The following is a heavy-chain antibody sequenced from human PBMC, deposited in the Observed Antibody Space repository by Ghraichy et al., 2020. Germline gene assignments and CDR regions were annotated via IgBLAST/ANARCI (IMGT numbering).Heavy chain of an antibody. CDR2: ISSSSSTI. CDR1: GFTFSSYS. D-gene: IGHD6-13*01. Sequence: GESLNISCAASGFTFSSYSMNWVRQAPGKGLEWVSYISSSSSTIYYADSVKGRFTISRDNATNSLYLQMNSLRDEDTAVYYCASAGPHGSSWFPGNVDYWGQGTLVTVSS. CDR3: ASAGPHGSSWFPGNVDY. V-gene: IGHV3-48*02. J-gene: IGHJ4*02.